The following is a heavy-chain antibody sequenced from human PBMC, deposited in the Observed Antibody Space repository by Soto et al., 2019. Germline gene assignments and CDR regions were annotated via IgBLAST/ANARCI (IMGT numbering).Heavy chain of an antibody. CDR2: ISGSGGST. D-gene: IGHD6-6*01. CDR3: AKDGRGARRLNDYYYYYMDV. Sequence: GGSLRLSCAASGFTFSSYAMSWVRQAPGKGLEWVSAISGSGGSTYYADSVKGRFTISRDNSKNTLYLQMNSLRAEDTAVYYCAKDGRGARRLNDYYYYYMDVWGKGTTVTVSS. V-gene: IGHV3-23*01. CDR1: GFTFSSYA. J-gene: IGHJ6*03.